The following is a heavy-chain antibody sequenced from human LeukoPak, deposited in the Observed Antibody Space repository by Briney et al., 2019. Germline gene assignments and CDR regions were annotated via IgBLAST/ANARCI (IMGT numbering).Heavy chain of an antibody. D-gene: IGHD6-13*01. Sequence: SETLSLTCTLSGVSTNSYYCRWIRQHPGKGLEWIGYIYYSGSTYYNPSLKSRVTISVDTSKNQFSLKLSSVTGADTAVYYCARDREQQLVQAFDIWGQGTMVTVSS. CDR2: IYYSGST. CDR3: ARDREQQLVQAFDI. J-gene: IGHJ3*02. V-gene: IGHV4-59*06. CDR1: GVSTNSYY.